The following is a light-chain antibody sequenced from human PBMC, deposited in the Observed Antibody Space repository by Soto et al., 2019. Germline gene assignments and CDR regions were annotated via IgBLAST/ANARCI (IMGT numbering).Light chain of an antibody. CDR2: EVS. CDR3: CSYAGSWV. V-gene: IGLV2-14*01. Sequence: QSALTQPASVSGSPGQSITISCTGTSSDVGGYNYVSWYQHHPGKAPELMIYEVSNRPSGVSNRFSGSKSGNTASLTISGLQAADEADYYCCSYAGSWVFGGGTKLTVL. CDR1: SSDVGGYNY. J-gene: IGLJ3*02.